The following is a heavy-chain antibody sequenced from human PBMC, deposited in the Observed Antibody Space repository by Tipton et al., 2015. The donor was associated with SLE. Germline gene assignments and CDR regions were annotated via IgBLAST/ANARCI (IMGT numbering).Heavy chain of an antibody. J-gene: IGHJ5*02. Sequence: NLSLTCTVSGGSISRSSHYWGWIRQPPGKGLEWIGSIYYSGRTYYNSSLKSRVTISDDTSKNQFSLKLSSGTDADTAVYYCSREGQYQGWVVPWGQGTLVTVSA. V-gene: IGHV4-39*07. CDR3: SREGQYQGWVVP. CDR1: GGSISRSSHY. D-gene: IGHD2-2*01. CDR2: IYYSGRT.